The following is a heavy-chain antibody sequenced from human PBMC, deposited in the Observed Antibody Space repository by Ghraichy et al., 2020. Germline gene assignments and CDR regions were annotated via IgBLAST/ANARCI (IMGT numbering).Heavy chain of an antibody. V-gene: IGHV4-39*01. CDR3: ARQSGYGIAAAGSPYFDY. CDR1: GGSISSSSYY. J-gene: IGHJ4*02. CDR2: IYYSGST. D-gene: IGHD6-13*01. Sequence: SETLSLTCTVSGGSISSSSYYWGWIRQPPGKGLEWIGSIYYSGSTYYNPSLKSRVTISVDTSKNQFSLKLSSETAADTAVYYCARQSGYGIAAAGSPYFDYWGQGTLVTVSS.